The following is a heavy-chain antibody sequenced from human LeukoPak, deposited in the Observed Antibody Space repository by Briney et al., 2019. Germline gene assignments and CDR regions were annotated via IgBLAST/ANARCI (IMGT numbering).Heavy chain of an antibody. D-gene: IGHD5-18*01. V-gene: IGHV1-2*02. Sequence: ASVKVSCKASGYTFTGYYMHWVRQAPGQGLEWMGWINPNSGGTNYAQKFQGRVTMTRDTSISTAYMELSRLRSDDTAVYYCARGRYGYGYYGESWYFDLWGRGTLVTVSS. J-gene: IGHJ2*01. CDR3: ARGRYGYGYYGESWYFDL. CDR1: GYTFTGYY. CDR2: INPNSGGT.